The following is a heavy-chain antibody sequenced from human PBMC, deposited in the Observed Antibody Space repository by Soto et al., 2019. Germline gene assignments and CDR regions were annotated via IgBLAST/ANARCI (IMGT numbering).Heavy chain of an antibody. V-gene: IGHV3-74*01. CDR2: IHSDGSST. CDR1: GFTFSYYW. D-gene: IGHD1-26*01. CDR3: ARGDRGAFEL. J-gene: IGHJ3*01. Sequence: EVQLVESGGGLVRPGGSLRLSCAASGFTFSYYWMHWVRQAPGKGLVWVSRIHSDGSSTTYADFVKGRFIISRDNARNTVDLQMNGVRVEDTAVYYCARGDRGAFELWGQGTVVTVSS.